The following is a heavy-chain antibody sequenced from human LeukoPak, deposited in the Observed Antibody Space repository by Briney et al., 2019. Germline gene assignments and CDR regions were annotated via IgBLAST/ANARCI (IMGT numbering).Heavy chain of an antibody. V-gene: IGHV3-30*03. CDR2: ISYDEANT. CDR3: SSATSMTTVTTDY. J-gene: IGHJ4*02. CDR1: GFTFSSYA. D-gene: IGHD4-17*01. Sequence: GGSLRLSCAASGFTFSSYAMSWVRQAPGKGLEWLAVISYDEANTYYADSVKGRFTVSRDNSKNTVFLQMNSLRVEDTAIYYCSSATSMTTVTTDYWGQGTLVTVSS.